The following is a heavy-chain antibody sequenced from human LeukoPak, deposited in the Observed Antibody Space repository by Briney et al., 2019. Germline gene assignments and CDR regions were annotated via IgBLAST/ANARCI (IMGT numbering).Heavy chain of an antibody. V-gene: IGHV1-24*01. CDR3: ADFGVVTHWFDP. J-gene: IGHJ5*02. CDR2: FDPESGER. Sequence: ASVKVSCKVSGFAFTEMSIHWVRQTPRKGLEWMGGFDPESGERVYAQSFRGRVTLSEDKSTDTAYMELSSLTSEDTAVYYCADFGVVTHWFDPWGQGTLVTVSS. D-gene: IGHD3-3*01. CDR1: GFAFTEMS.